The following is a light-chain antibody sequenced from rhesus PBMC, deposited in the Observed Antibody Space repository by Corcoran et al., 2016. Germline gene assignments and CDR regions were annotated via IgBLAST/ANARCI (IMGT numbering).Light chain of an antibody. V-gene: IGLV2-32*01. CDR2: EVS. CDR3: CSYAGSCTYI. CDR1: SSDIGGYNY. Sequence: QAALTQPRSVSGSPGQSVTISCTGTSSDIGGYNYVSWYQQHPGTAPKLMIYEVSKRPSGVSDRCSGSKSGNTASLTSAGLQAEEEADYYCCSYAGSCTYIFGAGTRLTVL. J-gene: IGLJ1*01.